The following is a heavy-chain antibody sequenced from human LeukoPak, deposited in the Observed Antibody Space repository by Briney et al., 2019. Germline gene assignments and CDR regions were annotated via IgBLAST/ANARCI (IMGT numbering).Heavy chain of an antibody. Sequence: PSETLSLTCTVSGGSISSSSYYWGWIRQPPGKGLEWIGSIYYSGSTYYNPSLKSRVTISVDTSKNQFSLKLSSVTAADTAVYYCARLTTVTTAGWFDPWGQGTLVTVSS. CDR3: ARLTTVTTAGWFDP. V-gene: IGHV4-39*07. CDR2: IYYSGST. J-gene: IGHJ5*02. CDR1: GGSISSSSYY. D-gene: IGHD4-17*01.